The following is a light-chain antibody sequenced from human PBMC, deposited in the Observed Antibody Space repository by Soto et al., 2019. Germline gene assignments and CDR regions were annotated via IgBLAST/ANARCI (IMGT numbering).Light chain of an antibody. CDR2: GVT. CDR1: SSEIGAFNY. J-gene: IGLJ1*01. CDR3: SSYTSAFFYV. V-gene: IGLV2-14*01. Sequence: QSVLTQPASVSGSPGQSITISCTGSSSEIGAFNYVAWYQQHPGKAPKLIIHGVTNRPSGVSSRFSGSKSDYTASLTISGLQAEDEAEYYCSSYTSAFFYVFGTGTKVTVL.